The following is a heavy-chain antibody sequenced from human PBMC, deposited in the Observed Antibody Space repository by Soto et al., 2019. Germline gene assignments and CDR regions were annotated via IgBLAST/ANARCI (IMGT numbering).Heavy chain of an antibody. CDR2: IYFGCST. V-gene: IGHV4-39*01. J-gene: IGHJ4*02. CDR3: ARRGYSSSWYYFDY. D-gene: IGHD6-13*01. CDR1: VASSGSSSYF. Sequence: LQLQESGPGLVKPSKPLSPTCTAPVASSGSSSYFWGWIGPPPGRGREWFGSIYFGCSTSYTPHLKSRVTISVDTSQNQCSLKLSSVTAADTAVYYCARRGYSSSWYYFDYWGQGTLVTVSS.